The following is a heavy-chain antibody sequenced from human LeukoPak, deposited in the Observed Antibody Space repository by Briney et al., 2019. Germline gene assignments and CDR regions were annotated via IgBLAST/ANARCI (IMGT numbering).Heavy chain of an antibody. Sequence: SETLSLTCTVSGGSISSSSYYWGWIRQPPGKGLEWIGSIYYSGSTYYNPSLKSRVSISVDTSKNQFSLKLSSVTAADTAVYYCARGYSYGFTSFDYWGQGTLVTVSS. CDR2: IYYSGST. J-gene: IGHJ4*02. CDR3: ARGYSYGFTSFDY. CDR1: GGSISSSSYY. V-gene: IGHV4-39*07. D-gene: IGHD5-18*01.